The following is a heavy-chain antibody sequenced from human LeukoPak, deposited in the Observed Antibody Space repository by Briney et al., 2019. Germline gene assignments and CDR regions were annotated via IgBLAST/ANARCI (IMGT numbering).Heavy chain of an antibody. D-gene: IGHD3-3*01. CDR3: AKDPMYYDFWSGSTGYYMDV. J-gene: IGHJ6*03. V-gene: IGHV3-23*01. Sequence: GSLRLSCAASGFTFSSYAMSWVRQAPGKGLEWVSAISGSGGSTYYADSVKGRFTIPRDNSKNTLYLQMNSLRAEDTAVYYCAKDPMYYDFWSGSTGYYMDVWGKGTTVTVSS. CDR1: GFTFSSYA. CDR2: ISGSGGST.